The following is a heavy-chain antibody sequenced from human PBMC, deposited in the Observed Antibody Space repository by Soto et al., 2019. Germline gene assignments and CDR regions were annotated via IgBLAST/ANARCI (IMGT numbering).Heavy chain of an antibody. V-gene: IGHV1-3*01. CDR3: ARRSSGWLFDY. J-gene: IGHJ4*02. CDR1: GYTFNNYY. D-gene: IGHD6-19*01. CDR2: INAGNGNT. Sequence: ASVKVSCKASGYTFNNYYMHWVRQAPGQRLEWMGWINAGNGNTKYSQKFQGRVTITRDTSASTAYMELSSLRSEDTAVYYCARRSSGWLFDYWGQGTLVTVSS.